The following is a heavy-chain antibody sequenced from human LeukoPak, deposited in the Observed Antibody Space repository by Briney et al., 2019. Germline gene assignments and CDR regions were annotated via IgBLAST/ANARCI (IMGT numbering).Heavy chain of an antibody. J-gene: IGHJ4*02. V-gene: IGHV4-30-4*01. CDR1: GASISSGDYH. CDR2: IHDSGST. Sequence: PSETLSLTCTVSGASISSGDYHWNWIRQPPGKGLEWIGFIHDSGSTYYNPSLKSRVSISRDMSKNQFSLKLSSVTAADTAVYYCASQYCSSTSCYTEPFDYWGQGTLVTVSS. CDR3: ASQYCSSTSCYTEPFDY. D-gene: IGHD2-2*02.